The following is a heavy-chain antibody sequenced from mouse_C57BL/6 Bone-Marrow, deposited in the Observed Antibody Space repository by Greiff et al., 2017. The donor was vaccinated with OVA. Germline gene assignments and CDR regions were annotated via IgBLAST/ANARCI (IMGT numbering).Heavy chain of an antibody. CDR1: GFTFSSYA. J-gene: IGHJ3*01. CDR3: TREGLLPGGFAY. V-gene: IGHV5-9-1*02. CDR2: ISSGGDYI. Sequence: EVMLVESGEGLVKPGGSLKLSCAASGFTFSSYAMSWVRQTPEKRLEWVAYISSGGDYIYYADTVKGRFTISIDNARNTLYLQMSSLKSEDTAMYYCTREGLLPGGFAYWGQGTLVTVSA. D-gene: IGHD3-1*01.